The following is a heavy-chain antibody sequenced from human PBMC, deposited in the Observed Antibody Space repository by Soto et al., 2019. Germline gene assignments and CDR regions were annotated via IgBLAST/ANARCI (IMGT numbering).Heavy chain of an antibody. J-gene: IGHJ3*02. CDR1: SGSISSSNW. Sequence: QVQLQESGPGLVKPSGTLSLTCAVSSGSISSSNWWSWVRQPPVKGLEWIGESDHSGSTNYNPSLKSRVTLSVDKSKNQCSLKLSSVTAADTAVYYCERGVYTQNDAFDIWGQGTMVTVSS. CDR2: SDHSGST. D-gene: IGHD2-2*02. CDR3: ERGVYTQNDAFDI. V-gene: IGHV4-4*02.